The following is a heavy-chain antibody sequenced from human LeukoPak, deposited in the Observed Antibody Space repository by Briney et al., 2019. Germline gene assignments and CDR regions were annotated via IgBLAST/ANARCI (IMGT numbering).Heavy chain of an antibody. CDR3: ARQPGAGWFDP. J-gene: IGHJ5*02. CDR1: GYSFTTHW. D-gene: IGHD3-10*01. V-gene: IGHV5-51*01. CDR2: INPGDSDT. Sequence: GESLKISCKGSGYSFTTHWIGWVRQVPGKGLEWMAIINPGDSDTRYSPSFQGQVTISADKSISTVYLQWGSLKASDTAMYYCARQPGAGWFDPWGQGTLVTVSS.